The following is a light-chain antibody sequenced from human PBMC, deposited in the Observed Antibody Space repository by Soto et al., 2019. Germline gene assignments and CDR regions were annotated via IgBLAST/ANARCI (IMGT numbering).Light chain of an antibody. V-gene: IGLV2-14*01. CDR2: DVS. Sequence: SVLTQPASVSGSPGQSITISCTGTSSDVGGYNYVSWYQQHPGKAPKLMIYDVSNRPSGVSNRFSGSKSGNTASLTISGLQAEDEADYYCSSYTSSSIFFGTGTKVTV. CDR3: SSYTSSSIF. CDR1: SSDVGGYNY. J-gene: IGLJ1*01.